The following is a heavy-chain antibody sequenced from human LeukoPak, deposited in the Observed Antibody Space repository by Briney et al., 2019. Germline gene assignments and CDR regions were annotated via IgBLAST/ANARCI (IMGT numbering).Heavy chain of an antibody. CDR1: GGSISSYY. D-gene: IGHD3-10*01. CDR3: ARVGMVRGVITPYYFDY. Sequence: PSETPSLTCTVSGGSISSYYWSWIRQPPGKGLEWIGYIYYSGSTNYNPSLKSRVTISVDTSKNQFFLKLSSVTAADTAVYYCARVGMVRGVITPYYFDYWGQGTLVTVSS. J-gene: IGHJ4*02. V-gene: IGHV4-59*01. CDR2: IYYSGST.